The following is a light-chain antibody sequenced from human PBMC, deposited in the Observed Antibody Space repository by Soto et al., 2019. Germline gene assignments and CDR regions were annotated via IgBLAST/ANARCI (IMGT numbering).Light chain of an antibody. Sequence: EIVMTQSPATLSVSPGERATLSCRASQSVRTYVAWYQQKAGQAPRLLIYDAFNRATGIPARFSGSGSGTAFTLTISSLEPEDFAVYFCQQRINWRSTVGGGTKVDI. CDR3: QQRINWRST. CDR1: QSVRTY. J-gene: IGKJ4*01. V-gene: IGKV3-11*01. CDR2: DAF.